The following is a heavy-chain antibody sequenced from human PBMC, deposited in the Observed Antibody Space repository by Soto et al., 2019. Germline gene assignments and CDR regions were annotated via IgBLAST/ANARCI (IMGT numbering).Heavy chain of an antibody. CDR3: ASFPTDSSGYYMDFDY. CDR1: GGSISSSSYY. CDR2: IYYSGST. V-gene: IGHV4-39*01. Sequence: QLQLQESGPGLVKPSETLSLTCTVSGGSISSSSYYWGWIRQPPGKGLEWIGSIYYSGSTYYNPSLKSRVTISLDTSKNQFSLKLSSVTAADTAVYYCASFPTDSSGYYMDFDYWGQGTLVTVSS. D-gene: IGHD3-22*01. J-gene: IGHJ4*02.